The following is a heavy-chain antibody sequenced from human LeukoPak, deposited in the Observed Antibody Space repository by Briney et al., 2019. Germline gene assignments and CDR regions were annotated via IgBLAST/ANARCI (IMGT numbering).Heavy chain of an antibody. CDR1: GGSISSYY. J-gene: IGHJ4*02. V-gene: IGHV4-59*01. Sequence: PSETLSLTCTVSGGSISSYYWSWIRQPPGKGLEWIGYSYYSGSTNYNPSLKSRVTISVDTSKNQFSLKLSSVTAADTAVYYCARGQYDILTGYYTFFDYWGQGTLVTVSS. D-gene: IGHD3-9*01. CDR3: ARGQYDILTGYYTFFDY. CDR2: SYYSGST.